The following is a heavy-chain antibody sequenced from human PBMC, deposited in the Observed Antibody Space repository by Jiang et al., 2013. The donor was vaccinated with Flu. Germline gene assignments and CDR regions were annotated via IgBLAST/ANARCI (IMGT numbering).Heavy chain of an antibody. J-gene: IGHJ6*02. CDR1: GGSISSYY. Sequence: GLVKPSETLSLTCTVSGGSISSYYWSWIRQPAGKGLEWIGRIYTSGSTNYNPSLKSRVTMSVDTSKNQFSLKLSSVTAADTAVYYCARLKGGSGPPSAYYYGMDVWGQGTTVTVSS. CDR2: IYTSGST. V-gene: IGHV4-4*07. CDR3: ARLKGGSGPPSAYYYGMDV. D-gene: IGHD3-10*01.